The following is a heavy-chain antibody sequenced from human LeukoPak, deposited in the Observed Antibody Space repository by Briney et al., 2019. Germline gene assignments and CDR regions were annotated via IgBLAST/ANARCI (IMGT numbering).Heavy chain of an antibody. CDR2: INHSGST. Sequence: SETLSLTCAVYSGSFSTYYWSWIRQPPGKGLEWIGEINHSGSTNYNPSLKSRVTISVDTSKNQFFLNLSSVTAADTAVYYCASRYSSGWNYFDYWGQGTLVTVSS. J-gene: IGHJ4*02. CDR1: SGSFSTYY. V-gene: IGHV4-34*01. CDR3: ASRYSSGWNYFDY. D-gene: IGHD6-19*01.